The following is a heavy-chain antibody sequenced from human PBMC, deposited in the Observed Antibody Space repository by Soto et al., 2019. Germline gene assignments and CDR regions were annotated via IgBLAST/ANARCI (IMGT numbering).Heavy chain of an antibody. J-gene: IGHJ4*02. CDR3: ATPTPRRGAMITNINFDF. CDR1: GHTFTGLA. Sequence: ASVKVSCKISGHTFTGLAIHWVRQAPGQGLEWMGGIDPNGGEANYAQKWHGRVTVTEDTVTSTAYMELRGLKSDDTAVYYCATPTPRRGAMITNINFDFWGQGTPVTVSS. V-gene: IGHV1-24*01. CDR2: IDPNGGEA. D-gene: IGHD3-10*01.